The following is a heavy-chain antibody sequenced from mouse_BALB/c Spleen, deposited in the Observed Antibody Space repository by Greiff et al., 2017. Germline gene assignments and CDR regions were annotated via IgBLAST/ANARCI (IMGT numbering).Heavy chain of an antibody. CDR3: ARNGGTVYYYAMDY. D-gene: IGHD1-1*02. CDR2: IWSGGST. V-gene: IGHV2-2*02. J-gene: IGHJ4*01. CDR1: GFSLTSYG. Sequence: QVQLQQSGPGLVQPSQSLSITCTVSGFSLTSYGVHWVRQSPGKGLEWLGVIWSGGSTDYNAAFISRLSISKDNSKSQVFFKMNSLQANDTAIYYCARNGGTVYYYAMDYWGQGTSVTVSS.